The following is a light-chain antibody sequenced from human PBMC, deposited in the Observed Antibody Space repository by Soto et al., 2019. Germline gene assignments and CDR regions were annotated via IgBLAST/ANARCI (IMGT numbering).Light chain of an antibody. CDR2: AAS. J-gene: IGKJ1*01. V-gene: IGKV1-27*01. Sequence: DIQMTQSPSSLSASVGDRVTITCRASQGISNYLAWYQQKPGKVPKLLIYAASNLQSGVPSRSSGSGSGTDFTLTISILPPEDVASSYCHYYNSSPSTFGQGPKVEFK. CDR3: HYYNSSPST. CDR1: QGISNY.